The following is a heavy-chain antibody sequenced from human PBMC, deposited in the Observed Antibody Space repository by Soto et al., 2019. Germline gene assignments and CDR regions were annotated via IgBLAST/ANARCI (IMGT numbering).Heavy chain of an antibody. Sequence: EVQLVESGGGLVQPGGSLRLSCAASGFTFSSYEMNWVRQAPGKGLEWVSYISSSGSTIYYADSVKGRFTISRDKSKNSLYLQMNSLRAEDTAVYYCAREGKDGYNFRYYFDYWGQGTLVTVSS. CDR2: ISSSGSTI. D-gene: IGHD5-12*01. V-gene: IGHV3-48*03. CDR3: AREGKDGYNFRYYFDY. CDR1: GFTFSSYE. J-gene: IGHJ4*02.